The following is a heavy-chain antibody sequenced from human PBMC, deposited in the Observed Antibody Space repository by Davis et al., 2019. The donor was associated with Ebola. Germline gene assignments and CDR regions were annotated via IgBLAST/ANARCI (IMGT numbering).Heavy chain of an antibody. CDR3: ATRLWDGDS. CDR2: ISISGGTT. CDR1: GFTFSSYA. D-gene: IGHD1-1*01. Sequence: SCKASGFTFSSYAMSWVRQAPGKGLDCVSHISISGGTTYYADSVKGRFTISRDNSKNTLYLQMNRLRAEDTAVYYCATRLWDGDSWGQGTLVTVSS. J-gene: IGHJ4*02. V-gene: IGHV3-23*01.